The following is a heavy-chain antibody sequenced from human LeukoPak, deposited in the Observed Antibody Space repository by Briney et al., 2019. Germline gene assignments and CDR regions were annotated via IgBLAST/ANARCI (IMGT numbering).Heavy chain of an antibody. CDR1: GGSISSSCYY. CDR3: AFWLDYYYGMDV. D-gene: IGHD3-9*01. CDR2: IYYSGST. Sequence: ASQTLSLTCTDSGGSISSSCYYWGWIRQPPGKGLEWIGSIYYSGSTYYNPSLKSRVTIAVDTSKNQFSLKLSSVTAADTAVYYCAFWLDYYYGMDVWGQGTTVTVSS. V-gene: IGHV4-39*07. J-gene: IGHJ6*02.